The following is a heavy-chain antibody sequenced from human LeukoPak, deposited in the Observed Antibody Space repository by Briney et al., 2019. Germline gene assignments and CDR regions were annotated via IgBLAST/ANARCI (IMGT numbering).Heavy chain of an antibody. V-gene: IGHV1-18*01. CDR1: GGTFISYA. CDR2: ISAYNGNT. D-gene: IGHD3-3*01. CDR3: ARSPEKTYYDFWSGYYDYYYYGMDV. Sequence: ASVKVSCKASGGTFISYAISWVRQAPGQGLEWMGWISAYNGNTNYAQKLQGRVTMTTDTSTSTAYMELRSLRSDDTAVYYCARSPEKTYYDFWSGYYDYYYYGMDVWGQGTTVTVSS. J-gene: IGHJ6*02.